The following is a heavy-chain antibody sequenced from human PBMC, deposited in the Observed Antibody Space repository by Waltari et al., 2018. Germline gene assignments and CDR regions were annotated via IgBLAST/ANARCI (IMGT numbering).Heavy chain of an antibody. Sequence: QVQLVQSGAEVKKPGASVKGSCKASGYTFTSYGISWVRQAPGQGLEWMGWISAYNGNTNYAQKLQGRVTMTTDTSTSTAYMELRSLRSDDTAVYYCARDPYYYDSSGPIYFDYWGQGTLVTVSS. V-gene: IGHV1-18*01. D-gene: IGHD3-22*01. J-gene: IGHJ4*02. CDR1: GYTFTSYG. CDR2: ISAYNGNT. CDR3: ARDPYYYDSSGPIYFDY.